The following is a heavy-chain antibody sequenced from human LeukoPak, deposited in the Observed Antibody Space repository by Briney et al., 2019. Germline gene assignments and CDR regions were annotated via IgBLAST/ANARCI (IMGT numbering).Heavy chain of an antibody. D-gene: IGHD6-19*01. J-gene: IGHJ4*02. CDR2: ISYDGSNK. CDR3: ARVAEWLDDLDY. Sequence: PGRSLRLSCAASGFTFSSYAMHWVRQAPGKGLEWVAVISYDGSNKYYADSVKGRFTISRDNSKNTLYLQMNSLRAEDTAVYYCARVAEWLDDLDYWGQGTRVTVSS. CDR1: GFTFSSYA. V-gene: IGHV3-30*04.